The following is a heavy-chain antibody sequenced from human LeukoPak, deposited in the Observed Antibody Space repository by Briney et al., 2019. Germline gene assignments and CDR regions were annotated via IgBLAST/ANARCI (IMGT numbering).Heavy chain of an antibody. J-gene: IGHJ4*02. V-gene: IGHV3-7*04. CDR1: GFTFSSYW. D-gene: IGHD6-13*01. CDR2: IKQDGSEK. CDR3: ARGSSSWYHSVNDY. Sequence: GSLRLSCAASGFTFSSYWMSWVRQAPGKGLEWVANIKQDGSEKYYVDSVKGRFTISRDNAKNSLYLQMNSLRAEDTAVYYCARGSSSWYHSVNDYWGQGTLVTVSS.